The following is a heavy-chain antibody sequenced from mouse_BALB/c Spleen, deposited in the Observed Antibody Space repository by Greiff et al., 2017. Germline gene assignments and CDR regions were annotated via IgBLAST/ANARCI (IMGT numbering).Heavy chain of an antibody. J-gene: IGHJ4*01. CDR3: ASHYHYAMDY. CDR1: GYTFTSYW. CDR2: INPSNGRT. V-gene: IGHV1S81*02. Sequence: VQLQQSGAELVKPGASVKLSCKASGYTFTSYWMHWVKQRPGQGLEWIGEINPSNGRTNYNEKFKSKATLTVDKSSSTAYMQLSSLTSEDSAVYYCASHYHYAMDYWGQGTSVTVSS. D-gene: IGHD5-5*01.